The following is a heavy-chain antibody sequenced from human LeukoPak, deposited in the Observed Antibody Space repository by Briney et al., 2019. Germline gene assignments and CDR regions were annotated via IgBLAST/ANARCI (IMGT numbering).Heavy chain of an antibody. CDR1: GFTFSSYG. CDR2: ISYDGSNK. J-gene: IGHJ4*02. Sequence: GSLRLSCAASGFTFSSYGMHWVRQAPGKGLEWVAVISYDGSNKFYADSVQGRFTISRDTSKKKLFLQMNSLRAEDTAVYYCARDSSGYRGNFDYWGQGTLVTVSS. CDR3: ARDSSGYRGNFDY. V-gene: IGHV3-30*03. D-gene: IGHD3-22*01.